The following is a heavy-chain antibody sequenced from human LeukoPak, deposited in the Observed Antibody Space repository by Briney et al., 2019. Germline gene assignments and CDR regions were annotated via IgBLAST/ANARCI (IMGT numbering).Heavy chain of an antibody. J-gene: IGHJ4*02. Sequence: SETLSLTCTVSGGFITSSFYWSWIRQSPGKGLEWIGYIYNSGGTKYNPSLKSRLTISVDTSKNQFSLKLSSVTAADTAVYYCARFIVGEFDYWGQGTLVTVSS. CDR1: GGFITSSFY. CDR2: IYNSGGT. V-gene: IGHV4-59*12. D-gene: IGHD1-26*01. CDR3: ARFIVGEFDY.